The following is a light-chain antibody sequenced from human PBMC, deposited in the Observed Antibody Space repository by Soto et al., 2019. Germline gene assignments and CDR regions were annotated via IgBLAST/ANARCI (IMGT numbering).Light chain of an antibody. Sequence: QSVLTQPPSVSAAPGQRVTISCSGSSSNIGHNYVSWYQQLPGTAPKLLIYDNTKRPSGIPDRFSGSKSGTSATLGITGLQTGDEADYYCGTWDSSLSVVVFGGGNQLTVL. V-gene: IGLV1-51*01. J-gene: IGLJ2*01. CDR3: GTWDSSLSVVV. CDR1: SSNIGHNY. CDR2: DNT.